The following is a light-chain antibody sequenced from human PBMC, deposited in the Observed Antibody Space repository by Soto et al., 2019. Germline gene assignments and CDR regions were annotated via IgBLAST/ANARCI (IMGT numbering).Light chain of an antibody. V-gene: IGLV1-44*01. Sequence: QSVLTQPPSASGAPGQRVTISCSGSSSNIGSHSVNWYRQVPGTAPLVVMFSNDERPSGVPDRFSGSKSGTSASLVISGLQSDDEADYYCAAWDDSLNGQLVFGGGTKLTVL. CDR3: AAWDDSLNGQLV. CDR2: SND. CDR1: SSNIGSHS. J-gene: IGLJ2*01.